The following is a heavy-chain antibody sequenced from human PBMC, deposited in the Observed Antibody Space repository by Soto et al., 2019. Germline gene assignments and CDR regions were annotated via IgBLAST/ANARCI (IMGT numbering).Heavy chain of an antibody. D-gene: IGHD3-9*01. CDR2: IYYNGDT. J-gene: IGHJ6*02. Sequence: SETLSLICTVSGGSISSGGYYWSWIRQHPGKGLEWIGYIYYNGDTHYNPSLKSRLSMSVDTSKNQFSLSLTSVTAADTAVYYCARRLDPDVWGQGTTVTVSS. CDR3: ARRLDPDV. V-gene: IGHV4-31*03. CDR1: GGSISSGGYY.